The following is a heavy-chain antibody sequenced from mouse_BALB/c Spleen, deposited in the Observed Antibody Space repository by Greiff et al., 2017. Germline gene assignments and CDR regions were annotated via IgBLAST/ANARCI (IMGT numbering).Heavy chain of an antibody. CDR3: ARPFPITTARYFDY. V-gene: IGHV14-3*02. CDR1: GFNIKDTY. J-gene: IGHJ2*01. CDR2: IDPANGNT. D-gene: IGHD1-2*01. Sequence: EVKLQESGAELVKPGASVKLSCTASGFNIKDTYMHWVKQRPEQGLEWIGRIDPANGNTKYDPKFQGKATITADTSSNTAYLQLSSLTSEDTAVYYCARPFPITTARYFDYWGQGTTLTVAS.